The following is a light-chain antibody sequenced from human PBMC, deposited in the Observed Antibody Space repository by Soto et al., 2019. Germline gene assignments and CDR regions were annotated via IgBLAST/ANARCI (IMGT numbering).Light chain of an antibody. CDR1: QIFNSKY. CDR3: QQYRTLWT. CDR2: GAS. V-gene: IGKV3-20*01. Sequence: EIVLTQCPGTMSLSPGERATLSCRASQIFNSKYLAWYQQKPGQAPRLLIYGASSRASGIPDRFSGSASGTDFTLTINRLEPDDSAVYYCQQYRTLWTFGQGTRVEIK. J-gene: IGKJ1*01.